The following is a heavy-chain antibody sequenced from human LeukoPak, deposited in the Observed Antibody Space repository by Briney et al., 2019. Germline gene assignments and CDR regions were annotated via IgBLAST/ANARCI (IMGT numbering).Heavy chain of an antibody. CDR2: IYHSGTT. CDR3: ARTHYYESSGYYGFEY. J-gene: IGHJ4*02. CDR1: GGSVSGSY. V-gene: IGHV4-59*02. Sequence: PSETLSLTCTVSGGSVSGSYWIWIRQPPGKGLEWIGYIYHSGTTSYNPSLKSRVTISLDTSKKQFSLRLSSVTAADTAVYYCARTHYYESSGYYGFEYWGQGTLVTVSS. D-gene: IGHD3-22*01.